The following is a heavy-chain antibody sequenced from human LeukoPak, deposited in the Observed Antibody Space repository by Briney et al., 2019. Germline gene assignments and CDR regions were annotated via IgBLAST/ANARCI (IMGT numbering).Heavy chain of an antibody. CDR2: INPSGGST. CDR3: ARATAGYSYGYLALGY. D-gene: IGHD5-18*01. V-gene: IGHV1-46*01. Sequence: ASVKVSCKASGYTFTSYYMHWVRQAPGQGLEWMGLINPSGGSTSYAQKFQGRVTLTRDTPTSTLHMELSSLRAEDTAVYYCARATAGYSYGYLALGYWGQGTLVTVSS. CDR1: GYTFTSYY. J-gene: IGHJ4*02.